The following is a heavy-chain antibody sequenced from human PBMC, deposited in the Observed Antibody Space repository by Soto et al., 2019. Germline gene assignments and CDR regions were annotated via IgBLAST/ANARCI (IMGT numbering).Heavy chain of an antibody. J-gene: IGHJ4*02. D-gene: IGHD3-16*01. CDR3: ARDRTGLVFDY. V-gene: IGHV3-74*01. CDR1: GFSLNDYW. CDR2: INTDGTTT. Sequence: GGSLRLSCSASGFSLNDYWVHWVRQPPGKGLVWVSTINTDGTTTRYGDSVKGRFTISRDTAKNTLSLQMDSLRVEDTAVYYCARDRTGLVFDYWGQGTLVTVS.